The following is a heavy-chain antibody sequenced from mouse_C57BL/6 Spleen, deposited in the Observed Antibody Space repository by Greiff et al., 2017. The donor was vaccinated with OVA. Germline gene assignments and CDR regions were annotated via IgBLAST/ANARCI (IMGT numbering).Heavy chain of an antibody. D-gene: IGHD1-1*01. CDR2: ILPGSGST. CDR1: GYTFTGYW. Sequence: QVQLQQSGAELMKPGASVKLSCKATGYTFTGYWIEWVKQRPGHGLEWIGEILPGSGSTNYNEKFKGKATFTADTSSNTAYMQLSSLTTEDSAIYYCARGGDYYGSSHWYFDVWGTGTTVTVSS. CDR3: ARGGDYYGSSHWYFDV. J-gene: IGHJ1*03. V-gene: IGHV1-9*01.